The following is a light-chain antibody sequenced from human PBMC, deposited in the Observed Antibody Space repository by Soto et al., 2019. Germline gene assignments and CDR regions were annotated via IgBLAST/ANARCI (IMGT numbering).Light chain of an antibody. V-gene: IGLV2-14*01. Sequence: HSVLPKPASVSVSPGQSSTISCTGTSSDIGFSNYVSWYQQHPGKAPKLMISDVSDRPSGVSSRFSGSKSGNTASLTISGLQAEDEADYYCSSYTSSDTDVFGTGTKVTVL. CDR3: SSYTSSDTDV. J-gene: IGLJ1*01. CDR1: SSDIGFSNY. CDR2: DVS.